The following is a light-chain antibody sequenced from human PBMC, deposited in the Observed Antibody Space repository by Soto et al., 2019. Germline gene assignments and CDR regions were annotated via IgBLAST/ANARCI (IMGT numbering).Light chain of an antibody. CDR3: QQYGSSQS. CDR2: GAS. Sequence: EIVLTQSPGTLSLSPGERATLSCRASQSVSNSYLAWYQQKPGQAPRLLIYGASSRATGIPDRFSGSGSGTDFSLTISRLEPEEFAVYYCQQYGSSQSFGQGTKVEIK. CDR1: QSVSNSY. V-gene: IGKV3-20*01. J-gene: IGKJ1*01.